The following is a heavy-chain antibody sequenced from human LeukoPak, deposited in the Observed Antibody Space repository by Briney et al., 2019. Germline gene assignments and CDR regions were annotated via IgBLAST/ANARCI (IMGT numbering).Heavy chain of an antibody. J-gene: IGHJ5*02. D-gene: IGHD2-21*01. CDR3: ARGVENAVGIFSYLRRVVPRWRWFDP. CDR1: GFTVSSNY. V-gene: IGHV3-53*01. CDR2: IYSGGST. Sequence: GGSLRLSCAASGFTVSSNYMSWVRQAPGKGLEWVSVIYSGGSTYYADSVKGRFTTSRDNSKNTLYLQMNSLRAEDTAVYYCARGVENAVGIFSYLRRVVPRWRWFDPWGQGTLVTVSS.